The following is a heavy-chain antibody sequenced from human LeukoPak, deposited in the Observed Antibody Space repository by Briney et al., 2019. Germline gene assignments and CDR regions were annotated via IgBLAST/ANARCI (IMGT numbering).Heavy chain of an antibody. CDR3: ASRYCRSTSCYGMDV. CDR1: GGSISSSNW. Sequence: SETLSLTCAVSGGSISSSNWWSWVRRPPGKGLEWIGEIYHSGSTNYNPSLKSRVTISVDKYKNQFSLKLSSVTAADTAVYYCASRYCRSTSCYGMDVWGQGTTVTVSS. CDR2: IYHSGST. V-gene: IGHV4-4*02. J-gene: IGHJ6*02. D-gene: IGHD2-2*01.